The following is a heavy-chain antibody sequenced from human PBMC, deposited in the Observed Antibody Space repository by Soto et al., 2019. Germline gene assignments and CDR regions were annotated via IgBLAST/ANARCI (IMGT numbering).Heavy chain of an antibody. CDR1: GFTFSNAW. J-gene: IGHJ4*02. Sequence: PGGSLRLSCAASGFTFSNAWMSWVRQAPGKGLEWVGSIKSKTDGGTTDYAAPVKGRFTISRDDSKNTLYLQMNSLKTEDTAVYYCTTELYCGGDCYSVHWGQGTLVTVSS. D-gene: IGHD2-21*02. V-gene: IGHV3-15*01. CDR3: TTELYCGGDCYSVH. CDR2: IKSKTDGGTT.